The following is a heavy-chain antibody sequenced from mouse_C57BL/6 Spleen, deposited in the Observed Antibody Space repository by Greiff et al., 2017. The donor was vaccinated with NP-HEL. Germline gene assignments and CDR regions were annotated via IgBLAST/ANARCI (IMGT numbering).Heavy chain of an antibody. J-gene: IGHJ2*01. Sequence: VQGVESGAELARPGASVKLSCKASGYTFTSYGISWVKQRTGQGLEWIGEIYPRSGNTYYNEKFKGKATLTADKSSSTAYMELRSLTSEDSAVYFCARRAWLLPYYFDYWGQGTTLTVSS. CDR3: ARRAWLLPYYFDY. V-gene: IGHV1-81*01. CDR1: GYTFTSYG. D-gene: IGHD2-3*01. CDR2: IYPRSGNT.